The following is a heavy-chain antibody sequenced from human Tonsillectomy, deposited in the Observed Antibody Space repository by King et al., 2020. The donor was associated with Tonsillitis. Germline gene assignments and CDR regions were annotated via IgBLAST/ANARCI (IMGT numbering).Heavy chain of an antibody. Sequence: VQLVESGGGVVQPGRSLRLSCAASGFTFSTYGIHWVRQAPGKGLEWVALISYDGSNKYYADPVRGRFTISRDTSKNTVYRQMTSLRAEDTAVYYCARAYYYDTSRAPDYWGQGTLITVSA. V-gene: IGHV3-33*05. CDR2: ISYDGSNK. CDR1: GFTFSTYG. D-gene: IGHD3-22*01. CDR3: ARAYYYDTSRAPDY. J-gene: IGHJ4*02.